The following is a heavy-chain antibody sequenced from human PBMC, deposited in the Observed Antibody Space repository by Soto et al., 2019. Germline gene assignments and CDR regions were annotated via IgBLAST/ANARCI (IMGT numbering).Heavy chain of an antibody. Sequence: PSQTLSLTCAISGDSVSSNSAACNWIRQSPSRGLEWLGRTYYRSKWYNDYAVSVKSRITINPDTSKNQFSLQLNSVTPEDTAVYYCARDHELFDEGWFDPWGQGTLVTVSS. CDR3: ARDHELFDEGWFDP. J-gene: IGHJ5*02. CDR1: GDSVSSNSAA. D-gene: IGHD1-7*01. CDR2: TYYRSKWYN. V-gene: IGHV6-1*01.